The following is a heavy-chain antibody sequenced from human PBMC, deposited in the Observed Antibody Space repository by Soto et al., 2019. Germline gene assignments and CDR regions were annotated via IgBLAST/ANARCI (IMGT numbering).Heavy chain of an antibody. Sequence: GGSLRLSCAASGFTFSNYAMSWVRLAPGKGLEWVSAISGSGRSTYYADSVKGRFTISRDNSKNTLYLQMNSLRAEDTAVYYCAKRTVGWYFDLWGRGTLVTVSS. CDR3: AKRTVGWYFDL. J-gene: IGHJ2*01. V-gene: IGHV3-23*01. CDR2: ISGSGRST. D-gene: IGHD4-17*01. CDR1: GFTFSNYA.